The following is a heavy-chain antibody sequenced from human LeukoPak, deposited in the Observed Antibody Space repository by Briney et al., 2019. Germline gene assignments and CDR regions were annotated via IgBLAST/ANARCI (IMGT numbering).Heavy chain of an antibody. CDR2: ISQTENS. J-gene: IGHJ3*01. V-gene: IGHV4-38-2*01. Sequence: PSETLSLTCGVSGFSISNGFSWGWIRQPPGKGLEWIGSISQTENSYNNPSLKSRATISVDTSKNQFSLKLTSVTAADTAVYYCARFDYVWGNGNHGMDAFDLWGQGTMVTVSS. D-gene: IGHD3-16*01. CDR1: GFSISNGFS. CDR3: ARFDYVWGNGNHGMDAFDL.